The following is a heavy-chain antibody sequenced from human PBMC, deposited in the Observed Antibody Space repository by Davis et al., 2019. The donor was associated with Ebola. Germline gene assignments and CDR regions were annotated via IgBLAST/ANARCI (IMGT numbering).Heavy chain of an antibody. J-gene: IGHJ4*02. CDR1: GYTFTGYY. CDR2: INPSGGST. V-gene: IGHV1-46*01. CDR3: ARDFGGHHSSWYEFDY. Sequence: ASVKVSCKASGYTFTGYYMHWVRQAPGQGLEWMGIINPSGGSTSYAQKFQGRVTMTRDTSTSTAYMELSSLRSEDTAVYYIARDFGGHHSSWYEFDYWGQGTLVTVSS. D-gene: IGHD6-13*01.